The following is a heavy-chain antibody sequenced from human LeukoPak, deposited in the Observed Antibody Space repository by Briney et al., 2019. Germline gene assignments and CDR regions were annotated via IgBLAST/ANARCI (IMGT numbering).Heavy chain of an antibody. CDR2: INHSGST. D-gene: IGHD3-22*01. CDR3: ARSDYYDSSGYYSLDAFDI. J-gene: IGHJ3*02. CDR1: GGSLSGYY. V-gene: IGHV4-34*01. Sequence: SETLSLTXAVYGGSLSGYYWSWIRQPPGKGLEWIGEINHSGSTNYNPSLKSRVTISVDTSKNQFSLKLSSVTAADTAVYYCARSDYYDSSGYYSLDAFDIWGQGTMVTVSS.